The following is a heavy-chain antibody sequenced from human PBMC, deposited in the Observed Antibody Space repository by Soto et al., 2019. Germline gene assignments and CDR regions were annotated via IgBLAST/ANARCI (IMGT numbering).Heavy chain of an antibody. V-gene: IGHV4-39*01. CDR3: EKQNTVAGIHDYYGMDV. Sequence: PSETLSLTCTVSGGSISSSSHYWGWIRQPPGEGLEWIGSVYYSGSTYYNPSLKSRVSVLVDTSRNQFSLKLSSVTAADTAVYYCEKQNTVAGIHDYYGMDVWGQGTTVNVSS. J-gene: IGHJ6*02. CDR2: VYYSGST. CDR1: GGSISSSSHY. D-gene: IGHD6-19*01.